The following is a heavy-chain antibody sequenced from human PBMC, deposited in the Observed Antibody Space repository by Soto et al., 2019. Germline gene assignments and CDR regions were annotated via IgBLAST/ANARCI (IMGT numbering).Heavy chain of an antibody. J-gene: IGHJ5*02. D-gene: IGHD1-1*01. Sequence: ASVKVSCKASGYTFTSYGISWVRQAPGQGLEWMGWISAYNGNTNYAQKLQGRVTMTTDTSTSTAYMELRSLRSDDTAVYYCARDPAVLERRFPWFDPWGQGTLVTV. CDR3: ARDPAVLERRFPWFDP. V-gene: IGHV1-18*01. CDR1: GYTFTSYG. CDR2: ISAYNGNT.